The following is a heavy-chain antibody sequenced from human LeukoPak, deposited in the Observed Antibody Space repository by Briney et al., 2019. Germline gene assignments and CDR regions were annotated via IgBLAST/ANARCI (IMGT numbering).Heavy chain of an antibody. J-gene: IGHJ5*02. CDR3: ARSGRIVVEYNWFDP. V-gene: IGHV3-21*01. CDR1: GFTFSSYS. D-gene: IGHD2-15*01. Sequence: GGSLRLSCAASGFTFSSYSMNWVRQAPGKGLEWVSSISSSSSYIYYADSVKGRFTISRDNAKNSLYLQMNSLRAEDTAVYYCARSGRIVVEYNWFDPWGQGTLVTVSS. CDR2: ISSSSSYI.